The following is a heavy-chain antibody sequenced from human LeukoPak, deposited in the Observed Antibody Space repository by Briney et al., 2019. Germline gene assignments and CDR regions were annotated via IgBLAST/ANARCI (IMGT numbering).Heavy chain of an antibody. J-gene: IGHJ4*02. D-gene: IGHD5-18*01. Sequence: GGSLRLSCAASGFTVGSNYMSWVRQAPGKGLEWVSVIYSGGSTYYADSVKGRFTISRDNSKNTLYLQMNSLRAEDTAVYYCARGSGYSYGPAYYFDYWGQGTLVTVSS. CDR2: IYSGGST. CDR1: GFTVGSNY. V-gene: IGHV3-53*01. CDR3: ARGSGYSYGPAYYFDY.